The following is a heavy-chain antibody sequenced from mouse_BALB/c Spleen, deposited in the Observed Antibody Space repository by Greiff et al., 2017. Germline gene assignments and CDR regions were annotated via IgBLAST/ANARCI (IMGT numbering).Heavy chain of an antibody. CDR1: GYTFTSYW. D-gene: IGHD2-14*01. Sequence: QVQLQQSGAELAKPGASVKMSCKASGYTFTSYWMHWVKQRPGQGLEWIGYIYPSTGYTEYNQKFKDKATLTADKSSSTAYMQLSSLTSEDSAVYYCARGGYDDGTGYGGQGTTLTVSS. CDR3: ARGGYDDGTGY. V-gene: IGHV1-7*01. CDR2: IYPSTGYT. J-gene: IGHJ2*01.